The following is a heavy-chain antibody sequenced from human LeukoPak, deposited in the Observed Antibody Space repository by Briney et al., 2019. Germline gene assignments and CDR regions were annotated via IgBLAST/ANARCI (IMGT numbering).Heavy chain of an antibody. CDR3: ARDHSSWYRRRLYYFDY. V-gene: IGHV3-7*01. CDR1: GFTFSNYW. CDR2: IKQDGSEK. D-gene: IGHD6-13*01. Sequence: PGGSLRLSCAASGFTFSNYWMSWVRQAPGKGLEWVANIKQDGSEKYYVDSVKGRFTISRDSAKNSLYLQMNSLRAEDTAVYYCARDHSSWYRRRLYYFDYWGQGTLVTASS. J-gene: IGHJ4*02.